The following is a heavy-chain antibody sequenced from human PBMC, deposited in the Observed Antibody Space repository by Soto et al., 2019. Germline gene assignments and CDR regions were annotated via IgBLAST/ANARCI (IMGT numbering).Heavy chain of an antibody. CDR2: IYWDDDK. D-gene: IGHD6-19*01. J-gene: IGHJ4*02. CDR1: GFSLSTSGVG. Sequence: QITLKESGPALVKPTQTLTLTCSVSGFSLSTSGVGVTWIRQPPGKALEWLALIYWDDDKRYSPSLKSRLTVTRDASKNRVVLTMTNMDPVDTATYYCAHRRLDGWYSDLDFWGQGTLVTVSS. V-gene: IGHV2-5*02. CDR3: AHRRLDGWYSDLDF.